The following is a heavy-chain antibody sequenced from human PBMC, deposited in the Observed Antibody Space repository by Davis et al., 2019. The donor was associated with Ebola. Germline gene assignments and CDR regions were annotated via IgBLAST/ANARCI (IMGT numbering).Heavy chain of an antibody. CDR3: AVVVRDYYYYGMDV. V-gene: IGHV1-69*13. CDR2: IIPIFGTA. CDR1: GGTFSSYA. D-gene: IGHD3-22*01. J-gene: IGHJ6*02. Sequence: SVKVSCKASGGTFSSYAISWVRQAPGQGLEWMGGIIPIFGTANYAQKFQGRVTITADESTSTAYMELSSLRSEDTAVYYCAVVVRDYYYYGMDVWGQGTTVTVSS.